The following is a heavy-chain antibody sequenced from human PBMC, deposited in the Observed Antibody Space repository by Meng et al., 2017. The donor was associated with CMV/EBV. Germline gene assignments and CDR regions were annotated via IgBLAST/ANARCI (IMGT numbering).Heavy chain of an antibody. CDR3: VRESSTVSWSEHLQH. V-gene: IGHV3-7*01. CDR1: GFAFSRYW. Sequence: GESLKISCAASGFAFSRYWMTWVRQAPGKGLEWVANIRQDGSEAYNVDSVKGRFTIFRDNTKNSLFLQMDSLSAEDTAIYCCVRESSTVSWSEHLQHWGQGTLVTVSS. J-gene: IGHJ1*01. CDR2: IRQDGSEA. D-gene: IGHD2-2*01.